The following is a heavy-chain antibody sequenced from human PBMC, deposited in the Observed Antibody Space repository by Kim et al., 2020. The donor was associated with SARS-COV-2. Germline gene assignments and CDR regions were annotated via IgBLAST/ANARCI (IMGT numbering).Heavy chain of an antibody. CDR3: AKIHGSPGAFDI. V-gene: IGHV3-30*18. CDR2: ISYDGSNK. D-gene: IGHD5-12*01. Sequence: GGSLRLSCAASGFTFSSYGMHWVRQAPGKGLEWVAVISYDGSNKYYADSVKGRFTISRDNSKNTLYLQMNSLRAEDTAVYYCAKIHGSPGAFDIWGQGTMVTVSS. J-gene: IGHJ3*02. CDR1: GFTFSSYG.